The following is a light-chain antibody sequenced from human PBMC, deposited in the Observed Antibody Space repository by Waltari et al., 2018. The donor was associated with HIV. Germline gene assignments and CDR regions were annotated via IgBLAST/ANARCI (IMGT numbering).Light chain of an antibody. Sequence: DIQMTQSPSSVAASVGARVPITCRTSQALRTNLNWYQHKPGKATKLLTYAASSLQSGVPSRFSGGGSGTHFTLTITSLQPEDYTTYYCQHSRTFGQGTKVE. CDR1: QALRTN. CDR2: AAS. CDR3: QHSRT. V-gene: IGKV1-39*01. J-gene: IGKJ1*01.